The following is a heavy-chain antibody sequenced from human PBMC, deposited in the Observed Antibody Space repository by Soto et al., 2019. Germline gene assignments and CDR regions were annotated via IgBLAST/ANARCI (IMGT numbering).Heavy chain of an antibody. V-gene: IGHV3-30*18. CDR3: AKDQASGQGSFDS. J-gene: IGHJ4*02. CDR1: GFTFNICG. Sequence: SLRLSCAASGFTFNICGMHWVRHASDKGLEWVALISYDGSNQYYADSVKGRFTISRDNSKNTLFLQMNSLRADDTAVYYCAKDQASGQGSFDSWGQGTLVTVS. CDR2: ISYDGSNQ.